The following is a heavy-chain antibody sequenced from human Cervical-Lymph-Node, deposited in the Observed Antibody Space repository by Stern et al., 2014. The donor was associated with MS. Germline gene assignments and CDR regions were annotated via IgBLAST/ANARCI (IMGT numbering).Heavy chain of an antibody. CDR2: ISSDGDNE. D-gene: IGHD5-18*01. CDR3: ARGIQLWLGDHENWFDP. V-gene: IGHV3-30*04. J-gene: IGHJ5*02. CDR1: GFIFKTYA. Sequence: VHLVESGGGVVQPGRSLRLSCAASGFIFKTYAMHWVRQAPGKGLEWVAVISSDGDNEYYADSVKGRFTISRDNSKNTMYLQMNSLRADDTAVYYCARGIQLWLGDHENWFDPWGQGTLVTVSS.